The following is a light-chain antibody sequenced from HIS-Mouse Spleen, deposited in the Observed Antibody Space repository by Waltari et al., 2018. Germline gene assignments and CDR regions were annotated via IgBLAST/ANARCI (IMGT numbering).Light chain of an antibody. CDR2: ECS. CDR1: SSDVGGYNY. J-gene: IGLJ3*02. V-gene: IGLV2-14*01. Sequence: QSALTQPASVSGSPGQSSTISCTGTSSDVGGYNYVSWYQQHPGKAPKLMIYECSHRPSGVSHRFAGAKSGNTACLTISGLQAEDEADYYCSSYTSSSTLVFGGGTKLTVL. CDR3: SSYTSSSTLV.